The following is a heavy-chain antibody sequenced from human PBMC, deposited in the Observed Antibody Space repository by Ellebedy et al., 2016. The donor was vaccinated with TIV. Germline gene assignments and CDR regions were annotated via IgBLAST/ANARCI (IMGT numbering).Heavy chain of an antibody. CDR3: ARRVMDLKLVPSYFDD. CDR2: IFYSGRT. J-gene: IGHJ4*02. CDR1: NGSISNYY. V-gene: IGHV4-59*08. Sequence: MPSEPLSLTCTVSNGSISNYYWTFIRQPPGKGLEWIGHIFYSGRTNYNPSLKSRVTISVDTSNDQFSLRLNSVTAAETAVYYCARRVMDLKLVPSYFDDWGQGTLVTVSA. D-gene: IGHD2-8*01.